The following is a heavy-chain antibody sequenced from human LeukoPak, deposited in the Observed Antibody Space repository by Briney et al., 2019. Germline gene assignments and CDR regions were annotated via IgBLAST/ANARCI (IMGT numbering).Heavy chain of an antibody. CDR2: IKQDGSEK. Sequence: GGSLRLSCAASGFTFSSYWMSWVRQAPGKGLEWVANIKQDGSEKYYVDSVKVRFTISRDNAKNSLYLQMNSLRAEDTAVYYCASSEDVVVVAATYFQHWGQGTLVTVSS. CDR3: ASSEDVVVVAATYFQH. V-gene: IGHV3-7*01. CDR1: GFTFSSYW. D-gene: IGHD2-15*01. J-gene: IGHJ1*01.